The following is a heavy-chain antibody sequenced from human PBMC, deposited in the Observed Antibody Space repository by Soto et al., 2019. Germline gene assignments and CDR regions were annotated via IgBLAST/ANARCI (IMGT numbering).Heavy chain of an antibody. V-gene: IGHV4-61*01. CDR3: ARIGGWYDIDF. D-gene: IGHD6-19*01. CDR2: IFYNGTA. Sequence: LSLTCSVSGGSVSSGSFHWSWIRQPPGKGLQFIGSIFYNGTANYSPSLKNRVSISIDTSQSQFFLQLISVAAADTAVYYCARIGGWYDIDFWGQGSQVTVSS. J-gene: IGHJ4*02. CDR1: GGSVSSGSFH.